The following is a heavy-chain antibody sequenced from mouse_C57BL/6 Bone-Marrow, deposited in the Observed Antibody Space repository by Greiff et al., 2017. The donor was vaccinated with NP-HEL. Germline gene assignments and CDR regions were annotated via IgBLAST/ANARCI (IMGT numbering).Heavy chain of an antibody. D-gene: IGHD1-1*01. Sequence: VQLVESDAELVKPGASVKISCEVSGYTFTDHTIHWMKQRPEQGLEWIGYIYPRDGSTKYNEKFKGKATLTADKSSSTAYMQLNSLTSEDSAVYFCARSMRSYYYGSSGFAYWGQGTLVTVSA. J-gene: IGHJ3*01. CDR1: GYTFTDHT. V-gene: IGHV1-78*01. CDR2: IYPRDGST. CDR3: ARSMRSYYYGSSGFAY.